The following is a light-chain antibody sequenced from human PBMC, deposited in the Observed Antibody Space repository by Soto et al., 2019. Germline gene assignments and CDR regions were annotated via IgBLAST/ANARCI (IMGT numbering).Light chain of an antibody. CDR1: QSISSW. CDR3: QQYNAHSQT. CDR2: KAS. J-gene: IGKJ1*01. Sequence: DVQITQSSATVSASVGDRVTITCWASQSISSWLAWYQQKPGKAPKLLIYKASSLESGVPSRFSGSGSGAECTLTISSLQPDDFAAYYSQQYNAHSQTVGQGTKVDIK. V-gene: IGKV1-5*03.